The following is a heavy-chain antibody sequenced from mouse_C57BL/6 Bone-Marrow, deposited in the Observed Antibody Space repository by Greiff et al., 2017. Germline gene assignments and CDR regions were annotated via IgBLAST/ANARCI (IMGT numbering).Heavy chain of an antibody. CDR2: IYPRDGST. J-gene: IGHJ3*01. V-gene: IGHV1-85*01. D-gene: IGHD3-2*02. CDR1: GYTFTSYD. Sequence: VQLQQSGPELVKPGASVKLSCKASGYTFTSYDINWVKQRPGQGLEWIGWIYPRDGSTTYNEKFKGKATLTVATSSSTAYMERHSLTSEDAAVYFCARRGDSSGYWFAYWGQGTLVTVSA. CDR3: ARRGDSSGYWFAY.